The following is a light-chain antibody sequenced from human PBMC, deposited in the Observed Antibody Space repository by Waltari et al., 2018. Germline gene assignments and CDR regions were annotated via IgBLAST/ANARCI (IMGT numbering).Light chain of an antibody. V-gene: IGLV2-14*03. J-gene: IGLJ1*01. Sequence: QSALTQPASVSGSPGQSLTISCTGTSSDVGGYAYASWYQQHPGKAPRLMIFEVSDRPSGVSNRFSGSKSDNTASLTISGLQAEDEADYYCSSYTSSSTLVFGTGTKVTVL. CDR1: SSDVGGYAY. CDR3: SSYTSSSTLV. CDR2: EVS.